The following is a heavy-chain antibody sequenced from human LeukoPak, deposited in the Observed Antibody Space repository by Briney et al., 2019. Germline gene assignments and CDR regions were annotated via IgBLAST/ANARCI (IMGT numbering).Heavy chain of an antibody. CDR1: GGSFSGYY. CDR2: INHSGST. J-gene: IGHJ3*02. CDR3: ARGTRRRYSTQNDAFDI. D-gene: IGHD5-18*01. V-gene: IGHV4-34*01. Sequence: SETLSLTCAVYGGSFSGYYWSWIRQPPGKGLEWIGEINHSGSTNYNPSLKSRVTISVDTSKNQFSLKLSSVTAADTAVYYCARGTRRRYSTQNDAFDIWCQGTMVTVSS.